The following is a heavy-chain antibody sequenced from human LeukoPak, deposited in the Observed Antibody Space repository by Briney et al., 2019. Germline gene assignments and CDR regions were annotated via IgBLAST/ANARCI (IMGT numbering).Heavy chain of an antibody. CDR2: IYYSGST. CDR1: GGSISSYY. Sequence: SETLSLTXTVSGGSISSYYWSQIRQAPGKGLEWIGYIYYSGSTNHNPSLKSRVTISVDTSKNQFSLKLSSVTAADTAVYYCARVVDTAMVPYYFDYWGQGTLVTVSS. V-gene: IGHV4-59*01. CDR3: ARVVDTAMVPYYFDY. D-gene: IGHD5-18*01. J-gene: IGHJ4*02.